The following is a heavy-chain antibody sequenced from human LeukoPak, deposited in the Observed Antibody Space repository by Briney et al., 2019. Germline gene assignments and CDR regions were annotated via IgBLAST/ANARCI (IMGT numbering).Heavy chain of an antibody. CDR2: ISSNGGST. Sequence: GVSLRLFCAASGFTFSSCAMLWVRQAPGRGLECVSDISSNGGSTYYANSEKSRFTISRDNSNNTLYLQMGSLRAENMAVYYCARDQSSRGYCSGGSCPIGYWGQGTLVTVSS. D-gene: IGHD2-15*01. CDR3: ARDQSSRGYCSGGSCPIGY. CDR1: GFTFSSCA. V-gene: IGHV3-64*01. J-gene: IGHJ4*02.